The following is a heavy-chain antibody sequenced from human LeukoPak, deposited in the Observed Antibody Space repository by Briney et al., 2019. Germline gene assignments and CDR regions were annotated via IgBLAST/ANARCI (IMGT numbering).Heavy chain of an antibody. D-gene: IGHD2-21*02. J-gene: IGHJ4*02. V-gene: IGHV3-11*01. CDR2: ISSSGTTI. CDR1: GFTFSDYY. CDR3: AKDLGVTTFDY. Sequence: GGSLRLSCAASGFTFSDYYMNWIRQAPEKGLEWVSYISSSGTTIYYADSVKGRFTISRDNTKNSLYLQMNSLRAEDTAVYYCAKDLGVTTFDYWGQGTLVTVSA.